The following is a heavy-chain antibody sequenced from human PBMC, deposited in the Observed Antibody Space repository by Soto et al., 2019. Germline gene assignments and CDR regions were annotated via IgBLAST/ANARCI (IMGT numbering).Heavy chain of an antibody. CDR3: ARDQHDFWSGYYYVWFAP. Sequence: SETLSLTCTVSGGSISSYYRSWIRQLPGKGLEWIGYIYYSGSTNYNPSLKSRVTISVDTSKNQFSLKLSSVTAADTAVYYCARDQHDFWSGYYYVWFAPWGQGTLVTVSS. V-gene: IGHV4-59*01. CDR1: GGSISSYY. D-gene: IGHD3-3*01. J-gene: IGHJ5*02. CDR2: IYYSGST.